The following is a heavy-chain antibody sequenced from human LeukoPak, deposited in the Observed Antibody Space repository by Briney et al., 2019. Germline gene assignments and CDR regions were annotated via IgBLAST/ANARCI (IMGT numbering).Heavy chain of an antibody. Sequence: SETLSLTCTVSGDSISSYYRSWIRQPAGKGLEWIGRIYTSGSTNYNPSLKSRVTMSVDTSKNQFSLKLSSVTAADTAVYYCAREERITMVRGVMSDWGQGTLVTVSS. CDR3: AREERITMVRGVMSD. V-gene: IGHV4-4*07. J-gene: IGHJ4*02. CDR1: GDSISSYY. D-gene: IGHD3-10*01. CDR2: IYTSGST.